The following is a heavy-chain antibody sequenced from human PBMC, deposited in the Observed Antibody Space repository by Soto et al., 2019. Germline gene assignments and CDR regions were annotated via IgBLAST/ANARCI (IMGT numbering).Heavy chain of an antibody. V-gene: IGHV4-4*02. CDR1: GDSISSVNW. J-gene: IGHJ4*01. Sequence: SETLSLTCDVSGDSISSVNWWIWVRQPPGKGLQWIGEVYHTGTTNYNPSLKSRVTISVDKSQNHFSLNVTSVHAADTAVSYSARSSGFFPISLLDNCGQGAAVTV. CDR3: ARSSGFFPISLLDN. D-gene: IGHD2-15*01. CDR2: VYHTGTT.